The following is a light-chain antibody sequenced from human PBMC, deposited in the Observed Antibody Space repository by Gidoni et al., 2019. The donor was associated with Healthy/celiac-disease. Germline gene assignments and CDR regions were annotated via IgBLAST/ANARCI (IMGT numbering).Light chain of an antibody. CDR3: QQYYSYPLLT. CDR1: QGISSY. Sequence: AIRITQSPSSLSAPTGDRVTITCRASQGISSYLAWYQQKPGKAPKLLIYAASTLQSGVPSRFSGSGSGTDFTLTISCLQSEDFATYYCQQYYSYPLLTFGGGTKVEIK. V-gene: IGKV1-8*01. CDR2: AAS. J-gene: IGKJ4*01.